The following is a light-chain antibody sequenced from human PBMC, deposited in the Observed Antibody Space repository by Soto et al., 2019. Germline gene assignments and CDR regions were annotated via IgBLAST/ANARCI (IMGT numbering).Light chain of an antibody. CDR3: SSCTSSSTYV. CDR2: DVS. V-gene: IGLV2-18*02. J-gene: IGLJ1*01. CDR1: SSDVGTYNR. Sequence: QSALTQTPSVSGSPGQSVTISCTGTSSDVGTYNRVSWYQQPPGTAPKLMIYDVSNRPSGVPDRFSGSKSGNTASLTISGLQAEDEADYYCSSCTSSSTYVFGTGTQLTVL.